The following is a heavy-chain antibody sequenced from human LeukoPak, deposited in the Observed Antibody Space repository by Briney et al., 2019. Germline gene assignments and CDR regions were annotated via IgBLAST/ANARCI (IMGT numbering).Heavy chain of an antibody. D-gene: IGHD2-2*01. CDR3: ARDYCSSTSCLFDY. Sequence: GSVKVSCKVSGYTLTELSMHWVRQAPGKGLEWMGGFDPEDGETIYAQKFQGRVTMTRDTSISTAYMELSRLRSDDTAVYYCARDYCSSTSCLFDYWGQGTLVTVSS. CDR2: FDPEDGET. CDR1: GYTLTELS. J-gene: IGHJ4*02. V-gene: IGHV1-24*01.